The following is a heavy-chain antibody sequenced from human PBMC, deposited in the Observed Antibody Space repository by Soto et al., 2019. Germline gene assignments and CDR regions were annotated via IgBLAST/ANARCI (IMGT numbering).Heavy chain of an antibody. Sequence: GGSLRLSCAASGFTFSSYGMHWVRQAPGKGLEWVTVISYDGSNKYYADSVKGRFTISRDNSKNTLYLQMNSLRAEDTAVYYCAKDFGKSFDYWGQGTLVTVSS. CDR2: ISYDGSNK. D-gene: IGHD3-3*01. J-gene: IGHJ4*02. CDR1: GFTFSSYG. CDR3: AKDFGKSFDY. V-gene: IGHV3-30*18.